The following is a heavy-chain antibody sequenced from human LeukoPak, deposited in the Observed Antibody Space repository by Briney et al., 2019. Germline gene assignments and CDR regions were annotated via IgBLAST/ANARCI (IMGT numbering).Heavy chain of an antibody. D-gene: IGHD3-22*01. J-gene: IGHJ3*02. Sequence: GGSLRLSCAASGFTFSSYSMNWVRQAPGKGLEWVSFISSSSSYIYYADSMKGRFTISRDNAKNSLYLQMNSLRAEDTAVYYCARDLGYYDSSGSFDIWGQGTMVTVSS. CDR3: ARDLGYYDSSGSFDI. CDR1: GFTFSSYS. CDR2: ISSSSSYI. V-gene: IGHV3-21*01.